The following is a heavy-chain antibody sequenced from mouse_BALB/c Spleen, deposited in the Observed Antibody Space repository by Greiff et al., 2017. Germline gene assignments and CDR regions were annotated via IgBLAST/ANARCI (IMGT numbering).Heavy chain of an antibody. J-gene: IGHJ4*01. CDR1: GFSLTSYG. CDR3: ARHGYRYGLYAMDY. CDR2: IWSDGST. Sequence: VQLKESGPDLVAPSQSLSITCTASGFSLTSYGVHWVRQPPGKGLEWLVVIWSDGSTTYNSAPKSRLSISKDNSKSQVFLKMNRLQTDDTAMYYCARHGYRYGLYAMDYWGQGTSVTVSS. V-gene: IGHV2-6-2*01. D-gene: IGHD2-14*01.